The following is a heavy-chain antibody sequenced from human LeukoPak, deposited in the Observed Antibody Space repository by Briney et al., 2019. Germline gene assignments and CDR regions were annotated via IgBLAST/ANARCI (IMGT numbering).Heavy chain of an antibody. CDR3: ARGPLFYYDSSDYYDPIDY. CDR1: GGSFSGYY. V-gene: IGHV4-34*01. CDR2: INHSGST. D-gene: IGHD3-22*01. J-gene: IGHJ4*02. Sequence: SETLSLTCAVYGGSFSGYYWSWIRQPPGKGLEWIGEINHSGSTNYNPSLKSRVTISVDTSKNQFSLKLSSVTAADTAVFYCARGPLFYYDSSDYYDPIDYWGQGTLVTVSS.